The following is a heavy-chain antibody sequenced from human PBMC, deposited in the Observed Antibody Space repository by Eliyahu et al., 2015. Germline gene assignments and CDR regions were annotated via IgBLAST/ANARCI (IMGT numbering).Heavy chain of an antibody. D-gene: IGHD4-23*01. V-gene: IGHV2-5*02. Sequence: QITLKESGPTLVKPTQTLTLTCTFSGFSLSTSXVGVGWIRQPPGKALEWLALIYWDDDKRYSPSLKSRLTITKDTSKNQVVLTMTNMDPVDTATYYCAHRLPDTHYGGNSFAFDIWGQGTMVTVSS. CDR1: GFSLSTSXVG. J-gene: IGHJ3*02. CDR2: IYWDDDK. CDR3: AHRLPDTHYGGNSFAFDI.